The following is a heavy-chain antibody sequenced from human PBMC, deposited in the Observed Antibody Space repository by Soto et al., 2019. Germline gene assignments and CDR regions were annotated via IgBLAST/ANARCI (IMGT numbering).Heavy chain of an antibody. CDR3: ARDLGGLFDP. J-gene: IGHJ5*02. CDR1: GGSISSYY. V-gene: IGHV4-59*01. D-gene: IGHD3-3*01. CDR2: IYYSGST. Sequence: QVQLQESGPGLVKPSETLSLTCTVSGGSISSYYWSWIRQPPGKGLEWIGYIYYSGSTNYNPSLKXXVXIXXDTSKNQFSLKLSSVTAADTAVYYCARDLGGLFDPWGQGTLVTVSS.